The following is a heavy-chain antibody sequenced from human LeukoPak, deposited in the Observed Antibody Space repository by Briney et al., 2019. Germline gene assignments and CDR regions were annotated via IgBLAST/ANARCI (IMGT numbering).Heavy chain of an antibody. CDR1: GFTVTDNY. J-gene: IGHJ4*02. Sequence: PGGSLRLSCAASGFTVTDNYFSWVRQAPGKGLEWVSVIFPDGRTYHADSVKGRFTISRDNSKNTLLLQMNSLRADDTALYHCARTNPVYGDFDYWGQGILVTVSS. CDR2: IFPDGRT. D-gene: IGHD4-17*01. CDR3: ARTNPVYGDFDY. V-gene: IGHV3-53*01.